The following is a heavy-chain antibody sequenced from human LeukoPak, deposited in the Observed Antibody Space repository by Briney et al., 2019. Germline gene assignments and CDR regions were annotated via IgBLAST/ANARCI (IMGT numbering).Heavy chain of an antibody. CDR1: GYSFTNYW. J-gene: IGHJ4*02. CDR3: VRDRYCTTTSCFFDY. CDR2: IYPGDSES. Sequence: GESLKISCKGSGYSFTNYWIGWVRQMPGKGLEWMGIIYPGDSESRYSPSFQGQVTISADKSISTAYLQWSSLKASDTAMYYCVRDRYCTTTSCFFDYWGQGTLVTVSS. V-gene: IGHV5-51*01. D-gene: IGHD2-2*01.